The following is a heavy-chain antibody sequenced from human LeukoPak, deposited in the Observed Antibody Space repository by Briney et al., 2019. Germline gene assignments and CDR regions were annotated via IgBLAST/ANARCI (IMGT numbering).Heavy chain of an antibody. CDR3: ARGRPSYGSGEGNWFDP. CDR1: GYKFIGYY. V-gene: IGHV1-2*02. J-gene: IGHJ5*02. Sequence: GASVKVSCKASGYKFIGYYMHWLRQAPGQGLEWMGWINPDTGVTNYAQKFQGRVTMTRDTSINTVYMELSRLRSDDTAVYYCARGRPSYGSGEGNWFDPWGQGTLVTVSS. CDR2: INPDTGVT. D-gene: IGHD3-10*01.